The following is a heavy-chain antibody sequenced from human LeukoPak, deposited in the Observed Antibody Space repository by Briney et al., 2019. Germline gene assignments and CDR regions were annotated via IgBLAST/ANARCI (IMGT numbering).Heavy chain of an antibody. Sequence: PSETLSLTCTVSGGSISGYFWAWIRRPAGKGLEWIGRIYSSGSTNYNLSLKSRVTISVGTSKNQFSLKLSSVTAADTAVYYCARSSQHSSSWYGGGFDPWGQGTLVTVSS. CDR1: GGSISGYF. V-gene: IGHV4-4*07. J-gene: IGHJ5*02. CDR2: IYSSGST. D-gene: IGHD6-13*01. CDR3: ARSSQHSSSWYGGGFDP.